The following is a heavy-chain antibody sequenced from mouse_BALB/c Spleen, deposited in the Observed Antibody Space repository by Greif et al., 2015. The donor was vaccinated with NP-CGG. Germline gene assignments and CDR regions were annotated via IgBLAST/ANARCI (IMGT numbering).Heavy chain of an antibody. CDR3: ARYGNYVYFDV. CDR2: TDPANGNT. V-gene: IGHV14-3*02. Sequence: EVQLQQSGAELVKPGASVKLSCTASGFNIKDTYMHWVKQRPEQGLEWIGRTDPANGNTKYDPKFQGKATITADTSSNTAYLQLSSLTSEDTAVYYCARYGNYVYFDVWGAGTTVTVSS. J-gene: IGHJ1*01. CDR1: GFNIKDTY. D-gene: IGHD2-1*01.